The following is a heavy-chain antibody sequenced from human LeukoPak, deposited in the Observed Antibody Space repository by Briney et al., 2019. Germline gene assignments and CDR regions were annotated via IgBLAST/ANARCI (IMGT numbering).Heavy chain of an antibody. Sequence: GGSLRLSCAASGFTFSGYIMNWVRQAPGKGLEWVSFIGTSGNTIYYAASVKGRFTVSRDNAKNSLYLQMNSLRAEDTAVYYCARDQWLDYWGQGTLVTVSS. CDR3: ARDQWLDY. J-gene: IGHJ4*02. CDR1: GFTFSGYI. V-gene: IGHV3-48*01. D-gene: IGHD6-19*01. CDR2: IGTSGNTI.